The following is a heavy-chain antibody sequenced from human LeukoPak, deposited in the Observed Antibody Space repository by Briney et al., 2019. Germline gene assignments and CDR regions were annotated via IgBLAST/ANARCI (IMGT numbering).Heavy chain of an antibody. CDR2: IIPILDIA. V-gene: IGHV1-69*04. CDR3: ARDPQFCGGDCYFDY. J-gene: IGHJ4*02. D-gene: IGHD2-21*02. CDR1: GGTFSSHT. Sequence: ASVKVSCKASGGTFSSHTFSWVRQAPGQGLEWMGRIIPILDIANYAQKFQGRVTITADKSTTTAYMELSGLRSEDTAVYYCARDPQFCGGDCYFDYWGQGTLVTVSS.